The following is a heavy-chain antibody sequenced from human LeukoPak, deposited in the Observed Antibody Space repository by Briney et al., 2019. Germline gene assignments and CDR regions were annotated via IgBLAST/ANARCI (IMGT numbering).Heavy chain of an antibody. J-gene: IGHJ4*02. D-gene: IGHD6-13*01. CDR1: GFTFCDYA. CDR3: TRKSYSQGFDY. V-gene: IGHV3-49*04. CDR2: IRSKAYGGTT. Sequence: GRSLRLSCTASGFTFCDYAMSWVRQAPGKGLEWVGFIRSKAYGGTTEYAASVKGRFTISRDDSKSIAYLQMNSLKTEDTAVYYCTRKSYSQGFDYWGQGTLVTVSS.